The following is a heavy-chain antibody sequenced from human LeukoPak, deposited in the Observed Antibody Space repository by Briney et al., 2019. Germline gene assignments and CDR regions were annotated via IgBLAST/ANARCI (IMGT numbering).Heavy chain of an antibody. Sequence: GGSLRLSCAASGFPFSNYWMSWVRQAPGKGLEWVADMKEDGGEINYVDSVKGRFTISRDNAKNSLYLHMNSLRVEDTAVYYCARDRGYSTFDNWGQGTLVTVSS. CDR3: ARDRGYSTFDN. J-gene: IGHJ5*02. CDR2: MKEDGGEI. CDR1: GFPFSNYW. D-gene: IGHD4-23*01. V-gene: IGHV3-7*01.